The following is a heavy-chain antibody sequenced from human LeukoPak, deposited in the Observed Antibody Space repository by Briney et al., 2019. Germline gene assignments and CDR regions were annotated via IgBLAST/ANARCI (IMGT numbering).Heavy chain of an antibody. CDR1: GYTFTSYY. CDR3: ATAFAGNLVDD. Sequence: ASVKVSCRASGYTFTSYYMHWVRQAPGQGLEWMGIINPSGGSTSYAQKFQGRVTMTRDMSTSTVYMELSSLRSEDTAVYYCATAFAGNLVDDWGQGTLVTVSS. J-gene: IGHJ4*02. D-gene: IGHD1-14*01. V-gene: IGHV1-46*01. CDR2: INPSGGST.